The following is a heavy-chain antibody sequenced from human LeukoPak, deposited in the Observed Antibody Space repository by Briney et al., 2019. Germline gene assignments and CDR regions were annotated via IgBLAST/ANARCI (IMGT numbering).Heavy chain of an antibody. Sequence: GGSLRLSCAASGFTFSSSAMSWVRQAPGKGLEWVSSISGSGSGGSTYYADSVKGRFTISRDNSKNTLYLQMNSLRAEDTAVYYCAKDGYGDYAFDIWGQGTMVTVSS. J-gene: IGHJ3*02. CDR2: ISGSGSGGST. CDR1: GFTFSSSA. D-gene: IGHD4-17*01. V-gene: IGHV3-23*01. CDR3: AKDGYGDYAFDI.